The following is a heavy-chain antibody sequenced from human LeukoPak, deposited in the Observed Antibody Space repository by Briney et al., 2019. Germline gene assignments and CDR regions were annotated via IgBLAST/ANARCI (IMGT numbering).Heavy chain of an antibody. CDR2: IYSGGST. CDR3: AREAAGMVATFS. D-gene: IGHD5-12*01. J-gene: IGHJ5*02. Sequence: GGSLRLSCAASGFTVSSNYMSWVRQAPGKGLEWVSVIYSGGSTYYADSVKGRFTISRDNSKNTLYLQMNSLRAEDTAVYYCAREAAGMVATFSWGQGTLVTVSS. V-gene: IGHV3-53*01. CDR1: GFTVSSNY.